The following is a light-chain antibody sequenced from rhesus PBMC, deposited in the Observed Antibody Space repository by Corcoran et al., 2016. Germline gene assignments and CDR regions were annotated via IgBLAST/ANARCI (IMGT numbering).Light chain of an antibody. CDR2: EAS. CDR1: QDISND. V-gene: IGKV1-25*01. Sequence: DIQMTQSPSSLSASVGDRVTITCRASQDISNDLAWYQQKPGETRKFLIYEASALHRGIPSRFSGSGEGTGFTLTISSLQSEDFATYYCQHYYYTPYSFGQGTKVEIK. CDR3: QHYYYTPYS. J-gene: IGKJ2*01.